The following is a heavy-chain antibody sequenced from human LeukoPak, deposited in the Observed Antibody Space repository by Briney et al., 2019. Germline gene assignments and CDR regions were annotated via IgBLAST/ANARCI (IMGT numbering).Heavy chain of an antibody. J-gene: IGHJ4*02. CDR2: IIPIFGTA. CDR1: GGTFSSYA. V-gene: IGHV1-69*05. CDR3: ARLDIVLMVYDH. Sequence: SVKVSCKASGGTFSSYAISWVRQAPGQGLEWMGRIIPIFGTANYAQKFQGRVTITTDESTSTAYMELSSLRSEDTAVYYCARLDIVLMVYDHWGQGTLVTVSS. D-gene: IGHD2-8*01.